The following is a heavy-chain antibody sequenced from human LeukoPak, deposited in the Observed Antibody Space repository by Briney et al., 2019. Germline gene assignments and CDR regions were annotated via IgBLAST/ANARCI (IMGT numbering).Heavy chain of an antibody. Sequence: PGRPLRLSCAASGFTFSSYAMHWVRQAPGKGLEWVAVISYDGSNKYYADSVKGRFTISRDNSKNTLYLQMNSLRAEDTAVYYCARNPDGYCSSTSCNDAFDIWGQGTMVTVSS. CDR1: GFTFSSYA. V-gene: IGHV3-30*04. CDR2: ISYDGSNK. D-gene: IGHD2-2*03. J-gene: IGHJ3*02. CDR3: ARNPDGYCSSTSCNDAFDI.